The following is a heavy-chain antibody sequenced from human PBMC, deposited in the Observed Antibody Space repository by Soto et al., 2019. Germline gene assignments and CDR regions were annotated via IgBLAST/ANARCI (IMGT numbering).Heavy chain of an antibody. D-gene: IGHD5-18*01. J-gene: IGHJ4*02. CDR3: AKGIYRYGYNSFDY. CDR1: GFTFSRYA. V-gene: IGHV3-23*01. CDR2: ISGSGDST. Sequence: GGTLRLSCAASGFTFSRYAMSWVLLASEKRIGWVSAISGSGDSTNDADSVKVLFTISRDNSKNTLYLQMHSLRAENTAVYYCAKGIYRYGYNSFDYWSKGTLVTLSS.